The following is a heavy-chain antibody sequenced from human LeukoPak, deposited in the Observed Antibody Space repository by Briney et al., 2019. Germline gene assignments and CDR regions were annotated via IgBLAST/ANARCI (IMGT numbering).Heavy chain of an antibody. CDR3: ARDLSSEEWELGGNDY. Sequence: ASVKVSCKASGYTFTSYGISWLRQAPGQGLEWRGWISAYNVKANYAQKLQGRVTMTTDTSTSTAYMELRSLRSDDTAVYYCARDLSSEEWELGGNDYWGQGTLVTVSS. D-gene: IGHD1-26*01. CDR2: ISAYNVKA. J-gene: IGHJ4*02. CDR1: GYTFTSYG. V-gene: IGHV1-18*01.